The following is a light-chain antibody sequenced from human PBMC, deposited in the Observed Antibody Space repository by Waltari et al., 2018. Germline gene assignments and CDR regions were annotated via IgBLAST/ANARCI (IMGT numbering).Light chain of an antibody. CDR2: AAS. V-gene: IGKV1-39*01. Sequence: DIQMTHSPSSLSASVGGRVTITCRASQSISSYLNWYQQKPGKAPKLLIYAASSLQSGVPSRFSGSGSGTDFTLTISSLQPEDFATYYCQQSYSTPVTFGQGTKVEIK. CDR3: QQSYSTPVT. J-gene: IGKJ1*01. CDR1: QSISSY.